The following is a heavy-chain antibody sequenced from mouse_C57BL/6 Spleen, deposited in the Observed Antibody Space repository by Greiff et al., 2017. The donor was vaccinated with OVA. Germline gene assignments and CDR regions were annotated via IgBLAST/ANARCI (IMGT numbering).Heavy chain of an antibody. V-gene: IGHV1-47*01. CDR2: FHPYNDDT. Sequence: VQLQQSGAELVKPGASVKMSCKASGYTFTTYPIEWVKQNHGKSLEWIGNFHPYNDDTKYNEKFKGKATLTVEKSSSTVYLELSRLTSDDSAVYYCSRGYGSIHWYFDVWGTGTTVTVSS. CDR3: SRGYGSIHWYFDV. J-gene: IGHJ1*03. CDR1: GYTFTTYP. D-gene: IGHD1-1*01.